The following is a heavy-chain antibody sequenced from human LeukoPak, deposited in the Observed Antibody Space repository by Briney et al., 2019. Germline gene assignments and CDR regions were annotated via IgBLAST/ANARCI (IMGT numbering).Heavy chain of an antibody. CDR1: GGTFSSYA. CDR3: ASWFRYWSGGSCYNGMDV. D-gene: IGHD2-15*01. V-gene: IGHV1-69*04. J-gene: IGHJ6*02. Sequence: SVKVSCKASGGTFSSYAISWVRQAPGQGLEWMGRIIPIFGIANYAQKFQGRVTITADKSTSTAYMELSSLRSEDTAVYYCASWFRYWSGGSCYNGMDVWGQGTTVTVSS. CDR2: IIPIFGIA.